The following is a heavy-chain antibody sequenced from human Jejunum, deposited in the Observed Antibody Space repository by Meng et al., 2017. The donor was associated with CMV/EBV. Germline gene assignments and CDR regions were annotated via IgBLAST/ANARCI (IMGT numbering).Heavy chain of an antibody. CDR1: EYTFIDYC. Sequence: EYTFIDYCMHWVRQAPGQGLEWMGWINPNTGDTNYAQKFQGRVTMTRDMSINTVYMELTRLRSDDTAVYYCAKDGGSYLDYYFDYWGQGTLVTVSS. D-gene: IGHD1-26*01. J-gene: IGHJ4*02. V-gene: IGHV1-2*02. CDR3: AKDGGSYLDYYFDY. CDR2: INPNTGDT.